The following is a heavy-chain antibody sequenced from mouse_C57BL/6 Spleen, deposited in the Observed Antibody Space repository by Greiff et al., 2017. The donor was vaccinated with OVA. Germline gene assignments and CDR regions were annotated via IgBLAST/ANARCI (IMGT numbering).Heavy chain of an antibody. Sequence: VQLQESGAELVMPGASVKLSCKASGYTFTSYWMHWVKQRPGQGLEWIGEIDPSDSYTNYNQKFKGKSTLTVDKSSSTAYMQLSSLTSEDSAVYYCARRGATPRYFDVWGTGTTVTVSA. CDR3: ARRGATPRYFDV. CDR2: IDPSDSYT. CDR1: GYTFTSYW. J-gene: IGHJ1*03. D-gene: IGHD1-1*01. V-gene: IGHV1-69*01.